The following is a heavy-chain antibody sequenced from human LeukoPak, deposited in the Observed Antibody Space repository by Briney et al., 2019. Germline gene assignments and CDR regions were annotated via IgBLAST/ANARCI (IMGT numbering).Heavy chain of an antibody. J-gene: IGHJ5*02. CDR1: GGSISSHTYY. D-gene: IGHD4-11*01. V-gene: IGHV4-39*01. Sequence: SETLSLTCTVSGGSISSHTYYWGWIRQPPGKGLEWIGSIYYRGRTIYNPSLKSRVTISVDTSKNQFSLKVRSVTAADTAVYYCARQNDYTNPVVWFDPWGQGTLVTVSS. CDR3: ARQNDYTNPVVWFDP. CDR2: IYYRGRT.